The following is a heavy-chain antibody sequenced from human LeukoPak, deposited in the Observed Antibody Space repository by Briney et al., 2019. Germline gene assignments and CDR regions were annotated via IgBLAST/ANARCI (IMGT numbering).Heavy chain of an antibody. D-gene: IGHD6-13*01. CDR1: GFTVSSNY. CDR2: IYSGGST. J-gene: IGHJ3*02. V-gene: IGHV3-66*02. Sequence: GGSPRLSCAASGFTVSSNYMSWVRQAPGKGLEWVSVIYSGGSTYYADSVKGRFTISRDNSKNTLYLQMNSLRAEDTAVYYCARMAAGAFDIWGQGTMVTVSS. CDR3: ARMAAGAFDI.